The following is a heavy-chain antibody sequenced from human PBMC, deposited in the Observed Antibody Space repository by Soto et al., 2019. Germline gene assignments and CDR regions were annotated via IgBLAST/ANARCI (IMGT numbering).Heavy chain of an antibody. CDR1: GGSISSFY. D-gene: IGHD6-25*01. CDR2: VYHSGIT. J-gene: IGHJ6*03. Sequence: QVQLQESGPGLVKPSETLSLTCSVSGGSISSFYWMWIRQPPGEGLEYIGYVYHSGITNYNPSLTSRVTISVDTPKNQFSLKLSAVTAADTAIYFCARARGYGQYCHYYMDVWGKGTTVTVSS. CDR3: ARARGYGQYCHYYMDV. V-gene: IGHV4-59*01.